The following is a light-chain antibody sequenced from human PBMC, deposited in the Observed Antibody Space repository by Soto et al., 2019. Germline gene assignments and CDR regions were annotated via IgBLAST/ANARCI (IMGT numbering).Light chain of an antibody. J-gene: IGLJ2*01. V-gene: IGLV2-14*01. CDR3: SSFTSSRTLL. CDR1: SSDVGGYDY. CDR2: EVS. Sequence: QSALTQAASVSGSPGQSITISCTGTSSDVGGYDYVSWYQQHPGKAPKLMIYEVSNRPSGVSYRFSGSKSGNTASLTISGLQAEDEADYYCSSFTSSRTLLFGGGTKLTVL.